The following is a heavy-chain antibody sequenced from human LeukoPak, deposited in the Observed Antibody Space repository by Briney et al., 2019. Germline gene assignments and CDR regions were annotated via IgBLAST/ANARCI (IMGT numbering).Heavy chain of an antibody. Sequence: GGSLRLSCAASGFTFSSYEMNWVRQTPGKGLEWVSYISRSANTIHHADSVKGRFIISRDNAKNSLYLQMNSLRAEDTAVYYCARDLVSGSQDSFDIWGQGTMVTVSS. J-gene: IGHJ3*02. CDR3: ARDLVSGSQDSFDI. CDR2: ISRSANTI. CDR1: GFTFSSYE. D-gene: IGHD2-15*01. V-gene: IGHV3-48*03.